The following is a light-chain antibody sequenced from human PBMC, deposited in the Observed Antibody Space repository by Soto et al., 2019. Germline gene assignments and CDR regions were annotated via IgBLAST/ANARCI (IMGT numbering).Light chain of an antibody. J-gene: IGKJ4*01. CDR2: DAS. CDR1: QILSTR. V-gene: IGKV1-5*01. CDR3: QQLNSDPLT. Sequence: DIQMTHSPSTLSAAVGDRVTITCRASQILSTRLAWYQQRPGKAAKLLIYDASSLESGVPSRFSGSGSGTEFTLTISSLQPDDVATYYCQQLNSDPLTFGGGTKVDIK.